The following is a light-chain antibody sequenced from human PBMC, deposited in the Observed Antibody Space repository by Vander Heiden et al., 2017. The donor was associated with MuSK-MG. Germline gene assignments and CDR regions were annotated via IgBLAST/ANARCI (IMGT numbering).Light chain of an antibody. CDR1: ISNIGSSG. V-gene: IGLV1-44*01. J-gene: IGLJ1*01. CDR2: DNN. CDR3: SAWDDSLNGFYV. Sequence: QSVLTQPPSASGAPGQRITISCSGSISNIGSSGVNWYQQLPGTAPNVLIYDNNQRRSGVPDRFSGSKSGTSASLAISGLQSEDEADYYCSAWDDSLNGFYVFGPGTKVTVL.